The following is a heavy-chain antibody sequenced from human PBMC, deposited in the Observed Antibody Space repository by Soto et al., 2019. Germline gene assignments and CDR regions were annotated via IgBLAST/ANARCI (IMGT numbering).Heavy chain of an antibody. CDR2: IIPIFGTA. J-gene: IGHJ6*02. V-gene: IGHV1-69*01. Sequence: QVQLVQSGAEVKKPGSSVKVSCKASGGTFSSYAISWVRQAPGQGLEWMGGIIPIFGTANYAQKFQGRVTITADESTSTAYMELSSLRSEDTAVYYCATPVNIGYCSGGQCYSGMDVGGQGTTVTVSS. CDR3: ATPVNIGYCSGGQCYSGMDV. D-gene: IGHD2-15*01. CDR1: GGTFSSYA.